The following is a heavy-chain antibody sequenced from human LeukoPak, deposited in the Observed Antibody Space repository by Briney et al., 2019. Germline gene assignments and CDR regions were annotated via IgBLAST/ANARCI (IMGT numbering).Heavy chain of an antibody. Sequence: GGSLRLSCEASGFTFSSYSMKWVRQTPGKGLEWVSYIRSRGEAVFYADSVKGRFTVSRDDAKNSLYLQMKSLREEDTAVYYCVRGRQLAARSALDVWGQGTTVIVSS. CDR3: VRGRQLAARSALDV. D-gene: IGHD1-1*01. CDR1: GFTFSSYS. V-gene: IGHV3-48*02. J-gene: IGHJ6*02. CDR2: IRSRGEAV.